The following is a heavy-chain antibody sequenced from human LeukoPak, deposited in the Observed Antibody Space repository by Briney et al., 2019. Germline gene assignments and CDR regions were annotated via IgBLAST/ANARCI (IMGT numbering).Heavy chain of an antibody. V-gene: IGHV3-11*01. Sequence: GGSLRLSCAASGFAFSDSFMSWIRQAPGKGLELISYISESSSAIYYADSVKGRFTISRDNSKNSLYLQTNSLRAEDTAMYYCVRVTDSSLDYWGQGTLATVSS. CDR1: GFAFSDSF. CDR2: ISESSSAI. D-gene: IGHD3-22*01. CDR3: VRVTDSSLDY. J-gene: IGHJ4*02.